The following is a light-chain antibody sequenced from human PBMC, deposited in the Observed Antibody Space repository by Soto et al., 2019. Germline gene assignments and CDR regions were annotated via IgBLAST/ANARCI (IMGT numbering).Light chain of an antibody. J-gene: IGKJ4*01. CDR3: QQYDNIILS. Sequence: IRLTQSPTSLSASVGDRVTITCQASQYIGNYLNWYQQKPGEAPRLLISGASNLEPGVPSRFSGGGSGADFTFIISSLQPEDVATYSCQQYDNIILSFGGGNKVDIK. V-gene: IGKV1-33*01. CDR1: QYIGNY. CDR2: GAS.